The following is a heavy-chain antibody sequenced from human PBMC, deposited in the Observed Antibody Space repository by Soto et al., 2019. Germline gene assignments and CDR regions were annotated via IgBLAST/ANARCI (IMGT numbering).Heavy chain of an antibody. J-gene: IGHJ4*02. V-gene: IGHV4-39*01. CDR2: IYYSGST. D-gene: IGHD6-19*01. CDR1: GGSISSSSYY. CDR3: ASWLKTSGWYVLLEGSFDY. Sequence: SETLSLTCTVSGGSISSSSYYWGWIRQPPGKGLEWIGSIYYSGSTYYNPSLKSRVTISVDTSKNQFSLKLSSVTAEDTAVYYCASWLKTSGWYVLLEGSFDYWGQGTLVTVSS.